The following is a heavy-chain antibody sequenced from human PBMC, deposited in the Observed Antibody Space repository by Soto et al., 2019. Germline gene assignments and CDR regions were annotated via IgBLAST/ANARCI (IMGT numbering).Heavy chain of an antibody. V-gene: IGHV1-69*01. J-gene: IGHJ4*02. Sequence: QVQLVQSGAEVKKPVSSVKFSCKASVGTFSSYSINWVRQAPGQGLEWMGEIIPIFGTANYAQKLQGGVTITADESTSTAYMELSSLRSADTAVYYCARDGGRHSGGIDYWGQGTLVTVSS. CDR2: IIPIFGTA. D-gene: IGHD1-26*01. CDR3: ARDGGRHSGGIDY. CDR1: VGTFSSYS.